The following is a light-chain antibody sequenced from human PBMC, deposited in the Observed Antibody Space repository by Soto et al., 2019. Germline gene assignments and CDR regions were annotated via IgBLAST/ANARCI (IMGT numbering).Light chain of an antibody. J-gene: IGKJ1*01. Sequence: EIVMTQSPATLSVSPGERATLSCRASQSVSSNLAWYQQKPGQAPRLLIYGASTRATGIPARFSGSGSGTDFTLTISSLQSEDFAVYYCQQYDKWPTWTFGQGTKVENK. CDR2: GAS. V-gene: IGKV3-15*01. CDR1: QSVSSN. CDR3: QQYDKWPTWT.